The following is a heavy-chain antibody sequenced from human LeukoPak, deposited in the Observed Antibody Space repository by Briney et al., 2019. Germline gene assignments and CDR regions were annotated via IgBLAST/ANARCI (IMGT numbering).Heavy chain of an antibody. CDR3: ARRPHRDDYGDYFYFDY. D-gene: IGHD4-17*01. V-gene: IGHV1-8*03. Sequence: ASVKVSCKASGYTFTSYDINWVRQAPGQGLEWMGWMNPNSGNTGYAQKFQGRVTITMNTSISTAYMQLSSLRSEDTAVYYCARRPHRDDYGDYFYFDYWGQGTLVTVSS. J-gene: IGHJ4*02. CDR2: MNPNSGNT. CDR1: GYTFTSYD.